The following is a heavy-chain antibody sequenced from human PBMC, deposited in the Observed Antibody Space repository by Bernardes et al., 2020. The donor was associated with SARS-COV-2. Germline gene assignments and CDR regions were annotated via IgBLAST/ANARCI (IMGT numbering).Heavy chain of an antibody. CDR2: SYYSGST. V-gene: IGHV4-59*01. CDR3: ARARSYSNYESTLDAFDI. J-gene: IGHJ3*02. D-gene: IGHD4-4*01. Sequence: SEPLSLTCTVSGGSISSYYWSWMRQPPGKGLEWIGYSYYSGSTNYNPSLKSRVTISVDTSKNQFSLKLSSVTAADTAVYYCARARSYSNYESTLDAFDIWGQGTMVTVSS. CDR1: GGSISSYY.